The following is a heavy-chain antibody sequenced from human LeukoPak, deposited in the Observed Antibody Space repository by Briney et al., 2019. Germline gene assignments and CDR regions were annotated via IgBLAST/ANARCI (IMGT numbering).Heavy chain of an antibody. CDR2: ISSRSESK. D-gene: IGHD5-24*01. J-gene: IGHJ6*02. V-gene: IGHV3-48*02. CDR1: GFTFSTSG. Sequence: GGSLRLSCAASGFTFSTSGMSWVRQAPGKGLEWVAYISSRSESKYYAASVKGRFTISRDNAHNSLYLQMNSLRDDDTAVYYCARVWQLGVWGQGTAVTVSS. CDR3: ARVWQLGV.